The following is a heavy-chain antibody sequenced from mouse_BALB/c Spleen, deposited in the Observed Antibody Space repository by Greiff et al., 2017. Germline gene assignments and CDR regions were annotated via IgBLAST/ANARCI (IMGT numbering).Heavy chain of an antibody. CDR1: GYTFTSYW. D-gene: IGHD1-2*01. J-gene: IGHJ4*01. V-gene: IGHV1-5*01. CDR3: TRSALRLGAMDY. Sequence: EVQLQQSGPVLARPGASVKMSCKASGYTFTSYWMHWVKQRPGQGLEWIGAIYPGNSDTSYNQKFKGKAKLTAVTSTSTAYMELSSLTNEDSAVYYCTRSALRLGAMDYWGQGTSVTVSS. CDR2: IYPGNSDT.